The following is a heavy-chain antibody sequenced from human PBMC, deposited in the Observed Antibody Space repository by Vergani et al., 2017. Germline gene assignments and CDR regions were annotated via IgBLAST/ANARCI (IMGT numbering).Heavy chain of an antibody. CDR2: IYYSGST. CDR1: GVSITTYY. CDR3: AGDSSSWQRADY. V-gene: IGHV4-59*01. J-gene: IGHJ4*02. D-gene: IGHD6-13*01. Sequence: QVRLQESGPGLVKPSETLSLICTVSGVSITTYYWSWVRQPPGKGLEWLGYIYYSGSTTYNPSLKSRLTISVDTSKNQFSLRLSSVTAADMALYYCAGDSSSWQRADYWGQGTLVTVSS.